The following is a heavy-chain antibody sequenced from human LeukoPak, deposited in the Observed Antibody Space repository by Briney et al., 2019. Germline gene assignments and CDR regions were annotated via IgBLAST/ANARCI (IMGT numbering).Heavy chain of an antibody. D-gene: IGHD4-17*01. Sequence: QTGGSLRLSCAASGFTFSTYGMHWVRQAPGKGLEWVAYIRYDSGTTFYADSVKGRFTISRDNSKNTLYLQLNSLRHEDTAVYYCARDNSASGDYLLPLDVWGKGTTVTVSS. J-gene: IGHJ6*04. CDR1: GFTFSTYG. CDR3: ARDNSASGDYLLPLDV. V-gene: IGHV3-30*02. CDR2: IRYDSGTT.